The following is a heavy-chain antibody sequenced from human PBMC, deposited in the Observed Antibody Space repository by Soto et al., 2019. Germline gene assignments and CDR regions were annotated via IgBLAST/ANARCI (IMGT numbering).Heavy chain of an antibody. J-gene: IGHJ4*02. CDR1: GFTFSSYS. D-gene: IGHD6-13*01. CDR3: ASTIAAAANVGFDY. Sequence: EVQLVESGGGLVKPGGSLRLSCAASGFTFSSYSMNWVRQAPGKGLEWVSSISSSSSYIYYADSVKGRFTIFRDNAKNSLYLQMNSLRAEDTAVYYCASTIAAAANVGFDYWCQGTLVTVYS. CDR2: ISSSSSYI. V-gene: IGHV3-21*01.